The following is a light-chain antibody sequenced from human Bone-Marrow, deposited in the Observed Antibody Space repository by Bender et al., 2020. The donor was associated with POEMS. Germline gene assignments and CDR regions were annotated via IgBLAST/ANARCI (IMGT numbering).Light chain of an antibody. V-gene: IGLV2-14*01. Sequence: QSALTQPASVSGSLGQSITISCTGTSSDVGGYNYVSWYQQHPGKAPKLMICEVNKRPSGVPDRFSGSSSGAERYLTISSPQAEDEADYYCPTWATGIQGFGGGTKLTVL. CDR2: EVN. J-gene: IGLJ2*01. CDR1: SSDVGGYNY. CDR3: PTWATGIQG.